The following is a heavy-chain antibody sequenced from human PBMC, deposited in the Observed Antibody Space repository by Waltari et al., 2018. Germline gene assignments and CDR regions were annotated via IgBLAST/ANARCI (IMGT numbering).Heavy chain of an antibody. CDR3: ARDLPYFYDSSGFVWFDP. V-gene: IGHV1-69*01. J-gene: IGHJ5*02. D-gene: IGHD3-22*01. CDR2: IIPILGTP. Sequence: QVQLVQSGAEVKKPGSSVKVSCKASGGTFSSYAISWVRQAPGQGLEWMGGIIPILGTPNYAQKFQGRVTITADESTRTAYMELSSLRSEDTAVYFCARDLPYFYDSSGFVWFDPWGQGTLVTVSS. CDR1: GGTFSSYA.